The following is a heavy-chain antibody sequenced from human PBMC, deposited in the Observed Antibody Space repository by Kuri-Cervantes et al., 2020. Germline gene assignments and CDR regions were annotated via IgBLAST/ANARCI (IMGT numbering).Heavy chain of an antibody. D-gene: IGHD5-18*01. CDR2: IIPIFGTA. V-gene: IGHV1-69*13. Sequence: SVKVSCKASGYTFTSYAISWVRQAPGQGLEWMGGIIPIFGTANYAQKFQGRVTITADESTSTAYMELSSLRSEDTAVYYCASAITRGYSYEDQYYYYGMDVWGQGTTVTVSS. CDR3: ASAITRGYSYEDQYYYYGMDV. CDR1: GYTFTSYA. J-gene: IGHJ6*02.